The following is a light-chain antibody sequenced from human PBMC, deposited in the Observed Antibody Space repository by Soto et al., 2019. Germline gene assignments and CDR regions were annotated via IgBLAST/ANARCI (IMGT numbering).Light chain of an antibody. J-gene: IGLJ3*02. Sequence: QSALTQPRSVSGSPGQSVTISCTGPSSDVGGYTYVSWYQQHPGKAPKLVIYDVSKRPSGVPDRFSGSESGNTASLTISGLQAEDEADYYCCSYAGSSLWVFGGGTKLTVL. V-gene: IGLV2-11*01. CDR2: DVS. CDR1: SSDVGGYTY. CDR3: CSYAGSSLWV.